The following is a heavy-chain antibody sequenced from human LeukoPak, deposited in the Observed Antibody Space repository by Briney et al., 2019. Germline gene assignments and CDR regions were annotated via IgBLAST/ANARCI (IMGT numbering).Heavy chain of an antibody. J-gene: IGHJ4*02. CDR3: ARDNSYSSSWYVDY. D-gene: IGHD6-13*01. V-gene: IGHV3-23*01. Sequence: GGSLRLSCAASGFTFSSYAMSWVRQAPGKGLEWVSAISGSGGSTYYADSVKGRFTISRDNSKNTLYLQMNSLRAEDTAVYYCARDNSYSSSWYVDYWGQGTLVTVSS. CDR2: ISGSGGST. CDR1: GFTFSSYA.